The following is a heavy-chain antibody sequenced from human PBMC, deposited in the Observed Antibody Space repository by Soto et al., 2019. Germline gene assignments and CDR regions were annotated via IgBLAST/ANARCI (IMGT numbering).Heavy chain of an antibody. CDR3: ARDRGRLHAYFDY. CDR2: INPNSGGT. CDR1: GYTFTGYY. J-gene: IGHJ4*02. D-gene: IGHD4-4*01. V-gene: IGHV1-2*02. Sequence: ASVKVSCKASGYTFTGYYMHWVRQAPGQGLEWMGWINPNSGGTNYAQKFQGRVTMTRDTSISTAYMELSRLRSDDTAVYYCARDRGRLHAYFDYWGQGTLVTVSS.